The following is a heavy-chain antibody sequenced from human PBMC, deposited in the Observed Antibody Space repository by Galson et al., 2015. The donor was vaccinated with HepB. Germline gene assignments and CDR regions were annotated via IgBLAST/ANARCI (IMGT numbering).Heavy chain of an antibody. CDR2: VYPSDSDT. D-gene: IGHD1-26*01. Sequence: QSGAEVKKPGESLKISCKASGYSFNNHWIGWVRQMPGKGLEWMGIVYPSDSDTRYSPSFQGQVTISADKSISTAYLQWSSLKASETAIYYCARPMTRDGASPWGQGTLVTVSS. V-gene: IGHV5-51*01. CDR3: ARPMTRDGASP. J-gene: IGHJ5*02. CDR1: GYSFNNHW.